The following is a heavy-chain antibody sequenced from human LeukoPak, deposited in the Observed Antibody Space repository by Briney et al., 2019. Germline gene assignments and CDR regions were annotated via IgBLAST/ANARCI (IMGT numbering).Heavy chain of an antibody. CDR2: IWYDGSNK. Sequence: SGGSLRLSCTASGFIFGDHAMSWVRQAPGKGLEWVAVIWYDGSNKYYADSVKGRFTISRDNSRNTLYLQMNSLRAEDTAVYYCARLGRYYGSGSYFYYYGMDVWGKGTTVTVSS. D-gene: IGHD3-10*01. CDR3: ARLGRYYGSGSYFYYYGMDV. J-gene: IGHJ6*04. CDR1: GFIFGDHA. V-gene: IGHV3-33*01.